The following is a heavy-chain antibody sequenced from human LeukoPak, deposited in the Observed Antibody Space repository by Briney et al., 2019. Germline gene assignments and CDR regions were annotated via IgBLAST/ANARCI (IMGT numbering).Heavy chain of an antibody. J-gene: IGHJ5*02. Sequence: GGSLRPSCAASGFTFSSYWMHWVRQVPGKGLVWVSRITSDGSDTIYADSVKGRFTISRDNAKNTLYLQMNSLRAEDTALYYCSRDRRTWFDPWGQGTLVTVSS. CDR2: ITSDGSDT. CDR3: SRDRRTWFDP. V-gene: IGHV3-74*01. CDR1: GFTFSSYW.